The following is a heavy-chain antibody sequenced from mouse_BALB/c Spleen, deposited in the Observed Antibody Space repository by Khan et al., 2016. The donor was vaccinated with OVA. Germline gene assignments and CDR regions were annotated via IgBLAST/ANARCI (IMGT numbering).Heavy chain of an antibody. Sequence: VQLQQSGAELIKPGASVKLSCTASGFNIKDTYIHWVKERPEQGPEWIGRIDPANGDTKYDPKFQGKATITADTSSNTAYLPLSSLTSEDTAVYYCATLYGSPCTYWGQGTLVTVSA. J-gene: IGHJ3*01. V-gene: IGHV14-3*02. CDR1: GFNIKDTY. CDR3: ATLYGSPCTY. CDR2: IDPANGDT. D-gene: IGHD2-1*01.